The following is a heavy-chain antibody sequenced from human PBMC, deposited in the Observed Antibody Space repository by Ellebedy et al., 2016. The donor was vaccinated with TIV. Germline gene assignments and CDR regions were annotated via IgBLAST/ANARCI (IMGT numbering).Heavy chain of an antibody. CDR1: GYTFTSYG. V-gene: IGHV1-18*01. CDR2: ISAYNGNT. Sequence: ASVKVSCXASGYTFTSYGISWVRQAPGQGLEWMGWISAYNGNTNYAQKLQGRVTMTTDTSTSTAYMELRSLRSDDTAVYYCARRVSDCSSTSCYFYMDVWGKGTTVTVSS. CDR3: ARRVSDCSSTSCYFYMDV. J-gene: IGHJ6*03. D-gene: IGHD2-2*01.